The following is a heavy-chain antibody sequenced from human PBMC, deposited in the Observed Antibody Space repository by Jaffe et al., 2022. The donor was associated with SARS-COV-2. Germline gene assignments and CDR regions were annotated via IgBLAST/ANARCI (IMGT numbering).Heavy chain of an antibody. D-gene: IGHD3-3*01. J-gene: IGHJ4*02. Sequence: EVQLVESGGGLVKPGGSLRLSCAASGFTFSSYSMNWVRQAPGKGLEWVSSISSSSSYIYYADSVKGRFTISRDNAKNSLYLQMNSLRAEDTAVYYCASGGRDTIFGVVPLDYWGQGTLVTVSS. CDR3: ASGGRDTIFGVVPLDY. CDR1: GFTFSSYS. CDR2: ISSSSSYI. V-gene: IGHV3-21*01.